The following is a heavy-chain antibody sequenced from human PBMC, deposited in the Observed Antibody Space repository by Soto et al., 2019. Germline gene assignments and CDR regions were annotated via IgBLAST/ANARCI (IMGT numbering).Heavy chain of an antibody. D-gene: IGHD3-10*01. CDR2: ISGSGGIT. CDR3: AKGLLIMVRKVIIPPQYYYGMDV. V-gene: IGHV3-23*01. J-gene: IGHJ6*02. CDR1: GFTFSAYT. Sequence: GGSLRLSRAASGFTFSAYTLAWVRQAPGKGLEWVSVISGSGGITYYEDSVKGRFTISRDNAKNTLYLQMNSLRAEDTAVYYCAKGLLIMVRKVIIPPQYYYGMDVWGQGTTVTVSS.